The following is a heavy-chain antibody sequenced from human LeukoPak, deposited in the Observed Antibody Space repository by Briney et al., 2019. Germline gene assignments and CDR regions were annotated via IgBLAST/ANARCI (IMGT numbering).Heavy chain of an antibody. CDR3: ARAYDSSGYLGY. D-gene: IGHD3-22*01. CDR2: IYSGGST. CDR1: GFTVSSNY. J-gene: IGHJ4*02. V-gene: IGHV3-53*04. Sequence: GGSLRLSCAASGFTVSSNYMSWVRQAPGKGLEWVSVIYSGGSTYYADSVKGRLTISRHNSKNTLYLQMNSLRAEDTAVYYCARAYDSSGYLGYWGQGTLVTVSS.